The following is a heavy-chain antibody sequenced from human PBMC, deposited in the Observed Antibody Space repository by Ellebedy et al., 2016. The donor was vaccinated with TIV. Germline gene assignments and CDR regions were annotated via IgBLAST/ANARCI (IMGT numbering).Heavy chain of an antibody. CDR1: GYTFTSYG. Sequence: ASVKVSXXASGYTFTSYGISWVRQAPGQGLEWMGWISAYNGNTNYAQKLQGRVTMTTDTSTSTAYMELRSLRSDDTAVYYCARDTYYYDSLTRGNFDYWGQGTLVTVSS. V-gene: IGHV1-18*01. CDR2: ISAYNGNT. D-gene: IGHD3-22*01. J-gene: IGHJ4*02. CDR3: ARDTYYYDSLTRGNFDY.